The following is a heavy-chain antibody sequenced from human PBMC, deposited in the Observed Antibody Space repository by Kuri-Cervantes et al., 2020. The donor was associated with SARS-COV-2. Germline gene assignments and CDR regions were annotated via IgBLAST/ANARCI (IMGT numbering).Heavy chain of an antibody. D-gene: IGHD5-24*01. V-gene: IGHV3-48*04. CDR3: ARAGWRGPFDY. Sequence: GGSLRLSCAASGFTFSSYSMNWVRQAPGKGLEWVSYISSSGSTIYYADSVKGRFTISRDNAKNSLYLQMNSLRAEDTAVYYCARAGWRGPFDYWGQGTLVTVSS. J-gene: IGHJ4*02. CDR2: ISSSGSTI. CDR1: GFTFSSYS.